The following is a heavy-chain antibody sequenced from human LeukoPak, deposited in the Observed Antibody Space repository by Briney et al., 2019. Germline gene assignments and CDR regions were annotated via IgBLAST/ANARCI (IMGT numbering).Heavy chain of an antibody. CDR1: GYTFTGYY. CDR2: INPNSGGT. J-gene: IGHJ5*02. Sequence: ASVRLSCKASGYTFTGYYMHWVRQAPGQGLEWMGWINPNSGGTNYAQKFQGRVTMTRDTSISTAYMELSRLRSDDTAVYYCARGGMVRGVIRPWFDPWGKRTLVTVSS. CDR3: ARGGMVRGVIRPWFDP. V-gene: IGHV1-2*02. D-gene: IGHD3-10*01.